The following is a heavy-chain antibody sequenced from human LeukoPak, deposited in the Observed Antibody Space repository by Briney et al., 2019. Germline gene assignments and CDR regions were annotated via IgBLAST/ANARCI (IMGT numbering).Heavy chain of an antibody. CDR2: ISGSGGST. V-gene: IGHV3-23*01. Sequence: GGSLRLSCAASGFTFSSYAMSWVRQAPGKGLEWVSAISGSGGSTYYADSVKGRFTISRDNYKNTLYLQMNSLRAEDTAVYYCASLPDETPSGLFDYWGQGTLVTVSS. CDR3: ASLPDETPSGLFDY. J-gene: IGHJ4*02. CDR1: GFTFSSYA.